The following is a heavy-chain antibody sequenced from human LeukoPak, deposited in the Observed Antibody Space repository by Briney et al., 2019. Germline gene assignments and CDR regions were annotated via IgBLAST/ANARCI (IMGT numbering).Heavy chain of an antibody. V-gene: IGHV1-18*01. CDR3: ARGPSSIAAAAVEIYFQH. J-gene: IGHJ1*01. D-gene: IGHD6-13*01. CDR2: ISAYNGNT. Sequence: ASVKVSCKASGYTFTSYGISWVRQAPGQGLEWMGWISAYNGNTNYAQKLQGRVTMTTDTSTSTAYMELRSLRSDDTAVYYCARGPSSIAAAAVEIYFQHWGQGTLVTVSS. CDR1: GYTFTSYG.